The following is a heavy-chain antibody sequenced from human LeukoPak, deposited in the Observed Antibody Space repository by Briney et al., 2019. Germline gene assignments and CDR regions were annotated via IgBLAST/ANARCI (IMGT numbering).Heavy chain of an antibody. CDR1: GFTFSSYA. V-gene: IGHV3-23*01. D-gene: IGHD6-19*01. Sequence: QPGGSLRLSCAASGFTFSSYAMSWVRQAPGKGLEWVSGISSSGGSTYYADSVKGRFTISRDDSKNTLYLQMNSLRVEDTAVYYCAKTSVAAVYYFDYWGQGALVTVSS. J-gene: IGHJ4*02. CDR3: AKTSVAAVYYFDY. CDR2: ISSSGGST.